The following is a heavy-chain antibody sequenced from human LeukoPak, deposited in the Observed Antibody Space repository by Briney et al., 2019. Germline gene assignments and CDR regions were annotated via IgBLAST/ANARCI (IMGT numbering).Heavy chain of an antibody. V-gene: IGHV1-18*01. CDR3: AMSSRLVDTAILQFDY. D-gene: IGHD5-18*01. CDR1: GYTFTSYG. CDR2: ISAYNGNT. J-gene: IGHJ4*02. Sequence: ASVKVSCKASGYTFTSYGISWVRQAPGQGLEWMGWISAYNGNTNYAQKLQGRVTMTTDTSTSTAYMELRSLRSDDTAVYYCAMSSRLVDTAILQFDYWGQGTLVTVSS.